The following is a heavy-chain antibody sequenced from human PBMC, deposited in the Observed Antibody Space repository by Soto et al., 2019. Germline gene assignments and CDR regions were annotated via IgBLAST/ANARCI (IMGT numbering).Heavy chain of an antibody. Sequence: PGGSLRLSCAASGFTFSSYWMSWVRQAPGKGLEWVANIKQDGSEKYYVDSVKGRFTISRDNAKNSLYLQMNSLRAEDTAVYYCARAGSYRLYYYYYYYMDVWGKGTTVTAP. D-gene: IGHD3-16*02. J-gene: IGHJ6*03. CDR1: GFTFSSYW. CDR2: IKQDGSEK. V-gene: IGHV3-7*04. CDR3: ARAGSYRLYYYYYYYMDV.